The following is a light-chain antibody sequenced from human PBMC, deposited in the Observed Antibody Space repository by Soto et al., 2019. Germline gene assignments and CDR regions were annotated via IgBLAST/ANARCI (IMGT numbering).Light chain of an antibody. CDR3: QQRSNWPPIT. V-gene: IGKV3-11*01. J-gene: IGKJ5*01. Sequence: EIVLTQSPATLSLSPGERATLSCRASQSVTNYLAWYQQKPGQAPRLLIYDASDRATGIPARFSGSGSGTDFTLTISSLEPEDFAVYYSQQRSNWPPITFGQGTRLEIK. CDR1: QSVTNY. CDR2: DAS.